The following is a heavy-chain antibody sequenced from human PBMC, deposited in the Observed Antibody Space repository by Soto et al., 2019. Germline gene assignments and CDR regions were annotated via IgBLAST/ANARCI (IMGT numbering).Heavy chain of an antibody. CDR3: ATSYGSGSAHFDY. CDR2: IIPILRMA. D-gene: IGHD3-10*01. Sequence: QVXLXQSGXXXXXXGSSVKVSCTASGGTFTSYTFSWVRQVPGQGLEWMGRIIPILRMADFAQKFQGRVTINADESTSTVYMKLSSLRSEDTAVYYCATSYGSGSAHFDYWGQGTLVTVS. V-gene: IGHV1-69*02. CDR1: GGTFTSYT. J-gene: IGHJ4*02.